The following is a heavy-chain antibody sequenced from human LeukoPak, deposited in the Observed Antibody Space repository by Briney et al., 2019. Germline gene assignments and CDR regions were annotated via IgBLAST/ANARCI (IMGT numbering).Heavy chain of an antibody. J-gene: IGHJ6*02. V-gene: IGHV3-23*01. Sequence: GGSLRLSCAAPGFTFSSYAMSWVRQAPGKGLEWVSAISGSGGSTYYADSVKGRFTISRDNSKNTLYLQMNSLRAEDTAVYYCATNGGQQPYLYGMDVWGQGTTVTVSS. D-gene: IGHD6-13*01. CDR1: GFTFSSYA. CDR3: ATNGGQQPYLYGMDV. CDR2: ISGSGGST.